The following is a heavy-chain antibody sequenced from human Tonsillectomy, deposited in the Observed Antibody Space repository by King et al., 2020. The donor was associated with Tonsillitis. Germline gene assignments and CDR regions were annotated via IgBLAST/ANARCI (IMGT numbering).Heavy chain of an antibody. V-gene: IGHV3-30*04. Sequence: VQLVESGGGVVQPGRSLRLSCAASGFTFSTYAIHWVRQAPGKGLEWVAVDSYDGRHKYYADSVKGRFTIYRDNSKNAFLEMNSLRIEDTAVYYCARRHPVAGYKKYKYVLDVWGQGTTVTVSS. CDR3: ARRHPVAGYKKYKYVLDV. CDR1: GFTFSTYA. CDR2: DSYDGRHK. J-gene: IGHJ6*02. D-gene: IGHD6-19*01.